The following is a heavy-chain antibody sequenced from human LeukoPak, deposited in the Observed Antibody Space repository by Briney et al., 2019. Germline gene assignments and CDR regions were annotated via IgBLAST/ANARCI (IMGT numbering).Heavy chain of an antibody. CDR3: ARDGSGTYWNLDAFDI. Sequence: GGSLRLSCAASGFTCDDYAMHWVRQAPGKGLEWVSTITWNSGSIGYADSVKGRFTISRDNAKNSLYLQMNSLRAEDTAVYYCARDGSGTYWNLDAFDIWGQGTMVTFSS. CDR2: ITWNSGSI. J-gene: IGHJ3*02. D-gene: IGHD1-26*01. CDR1: GFTCDDYA. V-gene: IGHV3-9*01.